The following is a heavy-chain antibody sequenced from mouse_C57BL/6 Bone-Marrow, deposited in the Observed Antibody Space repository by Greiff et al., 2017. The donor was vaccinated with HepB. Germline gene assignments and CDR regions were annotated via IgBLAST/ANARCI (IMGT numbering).Heavy chain of an antibody. Sequence: EVQLQQSGAELVRPGASVKLSCTASGFNITDYYMHWVKQRPEQGLEWIGRIYPEDGDTEYAPKFQGKATMTADTSSNTAYLQLSSLTSEDTAVYYSTTFYYYGSSPWYFDVWGKGTTVTVSS. CDR2: IYPEDGDT. CDR3: TTFYYYGSSPWYFDV. V-gene: IGHV14-1*01. CDR1: GFNITDYY. D-gene: IGHD1-1*01. J-gene: IGHJ1*03.